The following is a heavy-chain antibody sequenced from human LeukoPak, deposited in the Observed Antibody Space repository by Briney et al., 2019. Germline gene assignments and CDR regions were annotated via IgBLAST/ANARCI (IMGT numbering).Heavy chain of an antibody. CDR2: IYYSGST. D-gene: IGHD6-13*01. V-gene: IGHV4-39*01. CDR1: GGSISSSSYY. CDR3: ARRLGIAAAGPFDP. Sequence: PSETLSLTCTVSGGSISSSSYYWGWIRQPPGKGLEWIGSIYYSGSTYYNPSLKSRVTISVDTSKNQFSLKLSSVTAADTAVYYCARRLGIAAAGPFDPWGQETLVTVSS. J-gene: IGHJ5*02.